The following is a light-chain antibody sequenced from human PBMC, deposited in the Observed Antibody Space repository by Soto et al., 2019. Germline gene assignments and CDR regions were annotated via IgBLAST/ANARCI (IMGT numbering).Light chain of an antibody. Sequence: DLQMIQSPSSLSASVGDRVTITRRPIQRINSYLNLYQQQTGKAPKLLIYKACSLESGVPSRFSVSGSGTEFTLTISSLQPDDVEPDYCQQYNSYSRTFGQGTKVDIK. V-gene: IGKV1-5*03. J-gene: IGKJ1*01. CDR1: QRINSY. CDR3: QQYNSYSRT. CDR2: KAC.